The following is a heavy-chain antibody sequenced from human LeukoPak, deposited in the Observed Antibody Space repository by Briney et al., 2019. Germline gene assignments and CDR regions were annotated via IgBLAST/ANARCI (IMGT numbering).Heavy chain of an antibody. D-gene: IGHD1-26*01. CDR3: AKQWVDC. V-gene: IGHV3-23*01. J-gene: IGHJ4*02. CDR1: GFTFSNYA. Sequence: PGGSLRLSXAASGFTFSNYAMNWVSQAPGKGLEWVSSISESGDTTHYADSVKGRFTISRDNAQNTLYLQMNTLRAEDTALYYCAKQWVDCWGQGTLVTVSS. CDR2: ISESGDTT.